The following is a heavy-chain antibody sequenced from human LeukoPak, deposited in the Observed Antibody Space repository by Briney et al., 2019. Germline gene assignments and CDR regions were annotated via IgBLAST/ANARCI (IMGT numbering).Heavy chain of an antibody. J-gene: IGHJ4*02. CDR3: ARSEAGGAFDY. D-gene: IGHD3-10*01. CDR1: GGSISSSSYY. Sequence: SETLSLTCTVSGGSISSSSYYWSWIRQPPGKGLEWIGEINHSGSTNYNPSPKSRVTISVDTSKNQFSLKLSSVTAADTAVYYCARSEAGGAFDYWGQGTLVTVSS. V-gene: IGHV4-39*07. CDR2: INHSGST.